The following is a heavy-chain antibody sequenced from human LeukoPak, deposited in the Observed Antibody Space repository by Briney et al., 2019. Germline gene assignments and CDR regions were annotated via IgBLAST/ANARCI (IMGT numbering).Heavy chain of an antibody. D-gene: IGHD3-10*01. CDR1: GGSFSGYY. Sequence: SETLSLTCAVYGGSFSGYYWSWIRQPPGKGLEWIGEINHSGSTNYNPSLKSRVTISVDTSKNQFSLKLSSVTAADTAVYYCARSYGPGSHNWFDPWGQGTLVTVSS. CDR3: ARSYGPGSHNWFDP. CDR2: INHSGST. J-gene: IGHJ5*02. V-gene: IGHV4-34*01.